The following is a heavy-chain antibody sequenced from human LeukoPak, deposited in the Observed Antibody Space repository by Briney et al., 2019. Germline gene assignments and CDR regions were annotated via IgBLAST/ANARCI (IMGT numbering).Heavy chain of an antibody. D-gene: IGHD3-22*01. Sequence: GGSLRLSCAASGFTFSDYYMSWIRQAPGKGLEWVSYISSSGSTIYYADSVKGRFTISRDNAKNSLYLQMNSLRAEDTAVYYCAAGRPDDSSGFLIFNGAFDIWGQGTMVTVSS. CDR3: AAGRPDDSSGFLIFNGAFDI. CDR2: ISSSGSTI. V-gene: IGHV3-11*04. J-gene: IGHJ3*02. CDR1: GFTFSDYY.